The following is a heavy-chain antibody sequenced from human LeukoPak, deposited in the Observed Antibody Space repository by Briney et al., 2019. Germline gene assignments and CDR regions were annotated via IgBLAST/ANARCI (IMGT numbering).Heavy chain of an antibody. J-gene: IGHJ3*02. CDR1: GYTFTGYY. Sequence: ASVKVSCKASGYTFTGYYMHWVRQAPGQGLEWMGWINPNSGGTNYAQNFQERVTITRDMSTSTAYMELSSLRSEDTAVYYCAANTPRVVREDAFDIWGQGTMVTVSS. D-gene: IGHD2-21*01. V-gene: IGHV1-2*02. CDR3: AANTPRVVREDAFDI. CDR2: INPNSGGT.